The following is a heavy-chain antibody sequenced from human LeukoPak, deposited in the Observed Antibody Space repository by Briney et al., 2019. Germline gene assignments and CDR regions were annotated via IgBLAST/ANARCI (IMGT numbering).Heavy chain of an antibody. CDR3: ARGIAMASPFDY. CDR1: GYTLTDYH. V-gene: IGHV1-2*02. D-gene: IGHD5-18*01. Sequence: ASVKVSCKASGYTLTDYHIHWVRQAPGQGLEWMGWIKPNSGVTNYEQKFQGRVTMTRDTSISTAYMEVSSLKSDDTAVYYCARGIAMASPFDYWGQGTLVTVSS. CDR2: IKPNSGVT. J-gene: IGHJ4*02.